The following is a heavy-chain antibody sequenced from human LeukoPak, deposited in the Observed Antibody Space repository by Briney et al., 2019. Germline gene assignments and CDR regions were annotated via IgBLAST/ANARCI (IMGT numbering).Heavy chain of an antibody. V-gene: IGHV4-39*07. J-gene: IGHJ4*02. CDR3: ARRAYCGGDCYSGHPGFDY. CDR1: GGSISSSSYY. CDR2: IYYSGST. D-gene: IGHD2-21*02. Sequence: PSETLSLTCTVSGGSISSSSYYWGWIRQPPGKGLEWIGSIYYSGSTYYNPSLKSRVTISVDTSKNQFSLKLSSVTAADTAVYYCARRAYCGGDCYSGHPGFDYWGQGTLVTVSS.